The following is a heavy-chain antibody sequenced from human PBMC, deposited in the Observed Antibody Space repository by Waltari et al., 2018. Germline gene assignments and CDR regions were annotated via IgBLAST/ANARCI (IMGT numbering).Heavy chain of an antibody. J-gene: IGHJ4*02. CDR3: ASKRGGPIYHFDY. CDR2: IKNDGNKQ. D-gene: IGHD2-2*02. V-gene: IGHV3-30*02. CDR1: GFIFSAFG. Sequence: QVQLVESGGGVVQPGGSLRLSCTASGFIFSAFGRNWVRQAPGKGLGGGAYIKNDGNKQYYVDSVKGRFTISRDNSKNTLYLQMSSLRREDTAVYYCASKRGGPIYHFDYWGQGTLVTVSS.